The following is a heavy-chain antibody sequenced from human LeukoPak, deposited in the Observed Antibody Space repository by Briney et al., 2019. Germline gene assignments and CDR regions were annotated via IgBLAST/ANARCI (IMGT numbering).Heavy chain of an antibody. Sequence: SETLSLTCTVSGGSISSYYWSWIRQPPGKGLEWIGYIYYSGSTNYNPSLKSRVTISVDTSKNQFSLKLSSVTAADTAVYYCARGPIAVAGSAFDIWGQGTMVTVSS. J-gene: IGHJ3*02. CDR1: GGSISSYY. D-gene: IGHD6-19*01. CDR2: IYYSGST. CDR3: ARGPIAVAGSAFDI. V-gene: IGHV4-59*12.